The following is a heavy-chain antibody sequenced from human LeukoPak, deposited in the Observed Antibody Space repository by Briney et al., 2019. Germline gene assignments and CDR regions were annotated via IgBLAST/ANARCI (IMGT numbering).Heavy chain of an antibody. Sequence: SETLSLTCAVYGGSFSGYYWSWIRQPPGKGLEWIGEINHSGSTNYNPSLRSRVTISVDTSKNQFSLKLSSVTAADTAIYYCARAVIVVAAATQRNWFDPWGQGTLVTVSS. CDR2: INHSGST. V-gene: IGHV4-34*01. J-gene: IGHJ5*02. CDR3: ARAVIVVAAATQRNWFDP. D-gene: IGHD2-15*01. CDR1: GGSFSGYY.